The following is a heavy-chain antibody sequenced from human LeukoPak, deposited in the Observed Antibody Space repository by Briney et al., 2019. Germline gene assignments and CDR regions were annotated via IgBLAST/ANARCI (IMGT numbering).Heavy chain of an antibody. D-gene: IGHD6-6*01. CDR3: ARRNWHSSSSGYYFDY. V-gene: IGHV4-4*07. CDR1: GGSLSSYY. CDR2: IYTSGST. J-gene: IGHJ4*02. Sequence: SETLSLTCTVSGGSLSSYYWSWIRQPVGKGLEWIGHIYTSGSTNYNPSLKSRVTMSVDTSKNQFSLKLSSVTAADTAVYYCARRNWHSSSSGYYFDYWGQGTLVTVSS.